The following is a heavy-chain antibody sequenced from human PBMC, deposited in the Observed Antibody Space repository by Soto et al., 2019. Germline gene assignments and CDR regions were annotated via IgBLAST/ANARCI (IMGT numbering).Heavy chain of an antibody. CDR3: AKGLVFDRVTIRCFGS. D-gene: IGHD4-17*01. J-gene: IGHJ5*01. CDR1: GFTFSNYA. Sequence: EVQLLESGGGLVQPGGSLRLSCAASGFTFSNYAMTWVRQAPGKGLEWVSAISNSGDSTYYADYVKGRFNNSSDTSKNTLYRRMNSRRVEGTAVYYCAKGLVFDRVTIRCFGSWGPGALGTVSS. V-gene: IGHV3-23*01. CDR2: ISNSGDST.